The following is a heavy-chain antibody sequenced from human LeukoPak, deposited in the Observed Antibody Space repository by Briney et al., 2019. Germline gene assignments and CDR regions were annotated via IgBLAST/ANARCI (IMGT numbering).Heavy chain of an antibody. V-gene: IGHV3-74*01. CDR1: GFTFSHYW. D-gene: IGHD6-19*01. CDR2: ISSGGSDT. CDR3: ARAREAQWLVDY. J-gene: IGHJ4*02. Sequence: GGSLRLSCAASGFTFSHYWMHWVRQAPGKGLVWVSRISSGGSDTTYADSVKGRFTISRDNAKNTVYLQMNSLSAEDTGVYYCARAREAQWLVDYWGQGTLVTVSS.